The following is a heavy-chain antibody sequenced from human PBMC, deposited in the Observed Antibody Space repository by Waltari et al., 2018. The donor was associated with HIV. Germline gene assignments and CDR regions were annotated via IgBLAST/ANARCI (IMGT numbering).Heavy chain of an antibody. J-gene: IGHJ4*02. CDR3: ARVKAYYYDNSGFYFFDY. V-gene: IGHV4-59*01. CDR2: VSSTGNA. Sequence: QVQLQESGPGLVKPSETLSLTCSVSGGSISDSFWSWIRLPPGKGLEWVGHVSSTGNAKDNPSLQSRVARSVDTSKSQFSLGLTSVTAADTAVYFCARVKAYYYDNSGFYFFDYWGQGTLVTVSS. CDR1: GGSISDSF. D-gene: IGHD3-22*01.